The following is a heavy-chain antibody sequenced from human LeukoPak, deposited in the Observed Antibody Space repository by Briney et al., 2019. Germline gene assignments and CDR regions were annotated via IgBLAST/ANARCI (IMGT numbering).Heavy chain of an antibody. Sequence: GGSLRLSCAASGFTFSSYAMSWVRQAPGKGLEWVSAISGSGGSTYYADSVKGRFTISRDNSKNTLYLQMNSLRAEDTAVYYCAKDASIILMVYATDHDAFDIWGQGTMVTDSS. CDR2: ISGSGGST. J-gene: IGHJ3*02. V-gene: IGHV3-23*01. D-gene: IGHD2-8*01. CDR3: AKDASIILMVYATDHDAFDI. CDR1: GFTFSSYA.